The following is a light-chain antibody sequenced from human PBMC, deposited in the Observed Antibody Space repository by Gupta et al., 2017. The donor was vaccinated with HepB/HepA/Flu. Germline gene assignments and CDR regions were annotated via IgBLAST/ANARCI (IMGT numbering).Light chain of an antibody. CDR3: SSFTSSSTLAV. V-gene: IGLV2-14*03. Sequence: QSALTQPASVSGSPGQSITIPCPGTSSDVSWYQQHPGKPPKLMIYAVTPRPPRVSHRFSGSKSGDTASLTITELQTEDEAYYYCSSFTSSSTLAVFGGGTKVTVL. CDR2: AVT. CDR1: SSDV. J-gene: IGLJ2*01.